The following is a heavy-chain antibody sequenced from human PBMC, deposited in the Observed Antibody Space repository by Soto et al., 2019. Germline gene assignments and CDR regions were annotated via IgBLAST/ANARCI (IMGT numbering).Heavy chain of an antibody. V-gene: IGHV4-4*02. CDR3: ARRGYCSSTSCYPYYYYGMDV. CDR2: TYHSGST. Sequence: SETLSLTCAVSGGSISSSNWCSWVRQPPGKGLEWIGETYHSGSTNYNPSLKSRVTISVDKSKNQFSLKLSSVTAADTAVYYCARRGYCSSTSCYPYYYYGMDVWGQGTTVTVS. CDR1: GGSISSSNW. J-gene: IGHJ6*02. D-gene: IGHD2-2*01.